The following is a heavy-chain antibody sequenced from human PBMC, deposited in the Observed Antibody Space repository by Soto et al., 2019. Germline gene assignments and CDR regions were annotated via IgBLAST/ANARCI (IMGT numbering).Heavy chain of an antibody. CDR2: ISTSGSTI. D-gene: IGHD2-21*01. CDR3: ATAGREYFVGYYGMDV. Sequence: GGSLRLSCAASGFTFSDYYMSWIRQAPGKGLEWVSYISTSGSTIYYADSMKGRFTIPRDNAKNSLYLQMNSLRAEDTAVYYCATAGREYFVGYYGMDVWGQGTTVTVYS. V-gene: IGHV3-11*01. J-gene: IGHJ6*02. CDR1: GFTFSDYY.